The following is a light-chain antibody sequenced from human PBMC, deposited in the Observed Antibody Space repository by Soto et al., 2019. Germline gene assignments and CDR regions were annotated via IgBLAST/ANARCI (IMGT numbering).Light chain of an antibody. CDR1: SSDVGGFDF. J-gene: IGLJ1*01. Sequence: QSVLTQPASVSGSPGQSITISCTGPSSDVGGFDFVSWYQQHPGKVPTLLIYEVANRPSGVSNRFSGSKSGNTASLTISALQAEDEADYYCGSYTTSSTSHVFGTGTKVTVL. V-gene: IGLV2-14*03. CDR2: EVA. CDR3: GSYTTSSTSHV.